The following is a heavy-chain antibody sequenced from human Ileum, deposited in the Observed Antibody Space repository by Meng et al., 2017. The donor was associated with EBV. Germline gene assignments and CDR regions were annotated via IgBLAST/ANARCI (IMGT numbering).Heavy chain of an antibody. D-gene: IGHD6-19*01. J-gene: IGHJ4*02. V-gene: IGHV4-4*02. Sequence: QGQLQESGPGLVKPSGTLSLTCAVSGGSISSSNWWSWVRRPPGKGLEWIGEIYHSGSTNYNPSLKSRVTISVDKSKNQFSLKLSSVTAADTAVYYCASFPPPGKQWLVADYWGQGTLVTVSS. CDR2: IYHSGST. CDR1: GGSISSSNW. CDR3: ASFPPPGKQWLVADY.